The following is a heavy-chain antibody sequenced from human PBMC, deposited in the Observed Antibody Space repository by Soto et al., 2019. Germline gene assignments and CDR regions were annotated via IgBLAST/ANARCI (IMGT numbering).Heavy chain of an antibody. CDR3: GGGFLEWLRVEY. CDR2: INYSGST. V-gene: IGHV4-59*02. J-gene: IGHJ4*02. CDR1: GDSVSSYY. D-gene: IGHD3-3*01. Sequence: PSETLSLTCTVSGDSVSSYYWTWIRQSPGKGLEWIGYINYSGSTNHNPSLNSRVTISVDTSKNQFSLKLTSMTAADTAVYYCGGGFLEWLRVEYWGQGTPVTVSS.